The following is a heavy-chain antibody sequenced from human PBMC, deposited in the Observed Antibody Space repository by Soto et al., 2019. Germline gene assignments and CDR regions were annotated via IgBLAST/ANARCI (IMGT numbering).Heavy chain of an antibody. Sequence: GASVKVSCKASGYTFTGYYMHWVRQAPGQGLEWMGWINPNSGGTNYAQKFQGWVTMTRDTSISTAYMELSRLRSDDTAVYYCARAMVGATVNFDYWGQGTLVTV. CDR2: INPNSGGT. J-gene: IGHJ4*02. V-gene: IGHV1-2*04. CDR1: GYTFTGYY. D-gene: IGHD1-26*01. CDR3: ARAMVGATVNFDY.